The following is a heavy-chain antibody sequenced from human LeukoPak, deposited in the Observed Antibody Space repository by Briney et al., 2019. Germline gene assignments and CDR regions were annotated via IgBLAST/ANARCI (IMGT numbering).Heavy chain of an antibody. CDR2: IYHSGST. CDR1: GYSISSGYY. J-gene: IGHJ6*03. CDR3: ARGGIDSSGYLSWGYYYYYYMDV. Sequence: PSESLSLTCTVSGYSISSGYYWGWIRQPPGKGLEWIGSIYHSGSTYYNPSLKSRVTIAVETSKNQFSLKLSSVTAADKAVYYCARGGIDSSGYLSWGYYYYYYMDVWGKGTTVTISS. V-gene: IGHV4-38-2*02. D-gene: IGHD3-22*01.